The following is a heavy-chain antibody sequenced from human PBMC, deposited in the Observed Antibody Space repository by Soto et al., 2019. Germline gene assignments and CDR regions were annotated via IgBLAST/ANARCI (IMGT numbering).Heavy chain of an antibody. D-gene: IGHD1-26*01. J-gene: IGHJ3*01. CDR2: ISINNGKT. Sequence: QVQLVQSGIEVRQPGASVKVSCKASGYTFIDFGISWVRQAPGQGLEWMGWISINNGKTNFAQKFQDRVTMTTDTSTSTAYRELRSLNSGDTAVYFCASRRGPGAIDAFDVWGQGTMVTVSS. CDR1: GYTFIDFG. V-gene: IGHV1-18*01. CDR3: ASRRGPGAIDAFDV.